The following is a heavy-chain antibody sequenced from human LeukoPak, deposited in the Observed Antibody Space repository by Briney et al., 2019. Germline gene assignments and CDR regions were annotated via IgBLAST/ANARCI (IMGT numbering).Heavy chain of an antibody. D-gene: IGHD6-19*01. J-gene: IGHJ4*02. Sequence: PSETLSLTCAVSGDSISNNNWWTWVRQPPGKGLEWIGYIYYSGSTNYNPSLKSRVTISVDTSKNQFSLKLSSVTAADTAVYYCARANSGSSGWFKIDYWGQGTLVTVSS. V-gene: IGHV4-4*02. CDR3: ARANSGSSGWFKIDY. CDR2: IYYSGST. CDR1: GDSISNNNW.